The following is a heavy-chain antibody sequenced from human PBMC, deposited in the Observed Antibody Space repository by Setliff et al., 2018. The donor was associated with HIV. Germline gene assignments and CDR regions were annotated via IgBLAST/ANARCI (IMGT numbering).Heavy chain of an antibody. D-gene: IGHD3-22*01. CDR1: GFTFSNYA. CDR2: ISGSAGTT. J-gene: IGHJ4*02. Sequence: HPGGSLRLSCAASGFTFSNYAMSWVRQAPGKGLEWVSGISGSAGTTYYADSVKGRFTISRDNSKNTRYLQMNSLRAEDTAVYYCAKDIGDHYFDGSDYYYIDYWGQGTLVTVSS. V-gene: IGHV3-23*01. CDR3: AKDIGDHYFDGSDYYYIDY.